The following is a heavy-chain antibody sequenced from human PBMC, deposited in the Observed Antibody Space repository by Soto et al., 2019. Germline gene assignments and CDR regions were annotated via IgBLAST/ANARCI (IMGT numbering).Heavy chain of an antibody. CDR1: GGSISSGGYF. CDR2: MHHSGST. Sequence: SETLSLNCTVSGGSISSGGYFWSWIRQPPGKGLEWIGYMHHSGSTYYNPSLKSRVTISIDRSKNQFSLKLSSVTAADTAVYYCARVPDYWGQGILVTGSS. V-gene: IGHV4-30-2*01. D-gene: IGHD2-2*01. J-gene: IGHJ4*02. CDR3: ARVPDY.